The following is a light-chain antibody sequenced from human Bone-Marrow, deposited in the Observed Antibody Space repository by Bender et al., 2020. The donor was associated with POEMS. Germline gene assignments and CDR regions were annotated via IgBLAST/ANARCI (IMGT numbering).Light chain of an antibody. CDR1: RSNIGANT. J-gene: IGLJ3*02. CDR3: ATWDDGLTGSAWV. Sequence: QSVLTQPPSASGTPGQRVTISCSGSRSNIGANTVNWYQQLPGTAPKLVIYSNSQRPSGVPDRFSGSKSGTSASLAISGLQSDDEADYYCATWDDGLTGSAWVFGGGTKLTVL. CDR2: SNS. V-gene: IGLV1-44*01.